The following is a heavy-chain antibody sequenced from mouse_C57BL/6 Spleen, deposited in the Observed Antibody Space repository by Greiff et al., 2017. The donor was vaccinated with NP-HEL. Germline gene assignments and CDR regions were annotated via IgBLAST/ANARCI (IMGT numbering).Heavy chain of an antibody. J-gene: IGHJ4*01. CDR3: TRGPRGGYAMDY. CDR1: GFTFSSYA. Sequence: EVKVVESGEGLVTPGGSLKLSCAASGFTFSSYAMSWVRQTPEQRLAWVAYISSGGDYTYSADPVNGRFTISRDNARNTLDLQMSSLKSEDTAMYYCTRGPRGGYAMDYWGQGTSVTVSS. CDR2: ISSGGDYT. V-gene: IGHV5-9-1*02.